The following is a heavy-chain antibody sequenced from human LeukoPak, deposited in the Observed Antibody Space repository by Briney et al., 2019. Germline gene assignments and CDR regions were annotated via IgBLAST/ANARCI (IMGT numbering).Heavy chain of an antibody. CDR2: ISAYNGNT. CDR1: GYTFTSYG. V-gene: IGHV1-18*04. J-gene: IGHJ4*02. D-gene: IGHD6-19*01. Sequence: ASVKVSCKASGYTFTSYGISWVRQAPGQGLEWMGWISAYNGNTNYAQKLQGRVTMTTDTSTSTAYMELRSLRSDATAVYYCARLIAVAGTADYWGQRTLVTVSS. CDR3: ARLIAVAGTADY.